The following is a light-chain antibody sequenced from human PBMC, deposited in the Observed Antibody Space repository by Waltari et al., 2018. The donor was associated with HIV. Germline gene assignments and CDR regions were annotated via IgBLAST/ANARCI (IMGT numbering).Light chain of an antibody. CDR3: QHRSNRPL. V-gene: IGKV3-11*01. J-gene: IGKJ5*01. CDR2: DAS. Sequence: EIVLTQSPATLSLSPGERATLSCRASQSVSNYLAWYQQKPGQAPRLLIFDASNRAAGIAARFSGSGSGTDFTLTISSLEPEDFAVYYLQHRSNRPLFGQGTRLEIK. CDR1: QSVSNY.